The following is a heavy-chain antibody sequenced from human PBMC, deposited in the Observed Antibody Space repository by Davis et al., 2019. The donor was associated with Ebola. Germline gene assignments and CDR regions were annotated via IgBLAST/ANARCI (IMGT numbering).Heavy chain of an antibody. Sequence: GESLKISCAASGFTVSNNYMSWVRQAPGKGLEWVSVIYSGGSTYYADSVKGRFTISRDNSKNTLYLQMNSLRAEDTAVYYCAKDLLGSVTMVRGMGYNWFDPWGQGTLVTVSS. D-gene: IGHD3-10*01. CDR3: AKDLLGSVTMVRGMGYNWFDP. CDR2: IYSGGST. CDR1: GFTVSNNY. J-gene: IGHJ5*02. V-gene: IGHV3-53*01.